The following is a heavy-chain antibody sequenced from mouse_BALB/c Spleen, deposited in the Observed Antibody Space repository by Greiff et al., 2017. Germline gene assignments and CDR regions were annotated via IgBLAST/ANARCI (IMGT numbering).Heavy chain of an antibody. J-gene: IGHJ2*01. Sequence: VQLKQSGPGLVKPSQSLSLTCTVTGYSITSDYAWNWIRQFPGNKLEWMGYISYSGSTSYNPSLKSRISITRDTSKNQFFLQLNSVTTEDTATYDCARGLLFDYWGQGTTLTVSS. CDR2: ISYSGST. D-gene: IGHD2-3*01. CDR1: GYSITSDYA. CDR3: ARGLLFDY. V-gene: IGHV3-2*02.